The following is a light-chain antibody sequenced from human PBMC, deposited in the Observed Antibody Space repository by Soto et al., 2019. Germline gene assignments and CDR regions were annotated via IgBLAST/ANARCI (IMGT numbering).Light chain of an antibody. CDR1: QSVLYSSNNKNY. Sequence: DIVMTQSPDSLAVSLGERATINCKSSQSVLYSSNNKNYLVWYQQKAGQPPKLLIYWASTRESGVPDRFSGSGTGTDFTLTISSLQAEDVAVYYCQQYYSIPLTFGGGTKVEIK. CDR3: QQYYSIPLT. CDR2: WAS. V-gene: IGKV4-1*01. J-gene: IGKJ4*01.